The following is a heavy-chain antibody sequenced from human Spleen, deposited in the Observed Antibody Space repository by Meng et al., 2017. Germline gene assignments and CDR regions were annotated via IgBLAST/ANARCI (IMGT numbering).Heavy chain of an antibody. V-gene: IGHV3-33*01. CDR2: IWYDGSNK. Sequence: GESLNISCAASGFTFSSYGMHWVRQAPGKGLEWVAVIWYDGSNKYYADSVKGRFTISRDNSKDTLYLQMNSLRAEDTAVYYCARAPGIAVAGSPRGSDYWGQGTLVTVSS. J-gene: IGHJ4*02. CDR1: GFTFSSYG. CDR3: ARAPGIAVAGSPRGSDY. D-gene: IGHD6-19*01.